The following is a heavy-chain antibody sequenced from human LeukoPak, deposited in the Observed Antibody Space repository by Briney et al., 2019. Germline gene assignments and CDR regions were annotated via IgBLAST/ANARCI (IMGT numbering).Heavy chain of an antibody. CDR2: INPNSGGT. CDR3: ARGSNYYDSRGDAFDI. D-gene: IGHD3-22*01. V-gene: IGHV1-2*02. CDR1: GYTFTGYY. Sequence: GASVKVSCKASGYTFTGYYMHWVGQAPGQGLEWMGWINPNSGGTNYAQKFQGRVTMTRDTSISTAYMELSRLRSDDTAVYYCARGSNYYDSRGDAFDIWGQGTMVTVSS. J-gene: IGHJ3*02.